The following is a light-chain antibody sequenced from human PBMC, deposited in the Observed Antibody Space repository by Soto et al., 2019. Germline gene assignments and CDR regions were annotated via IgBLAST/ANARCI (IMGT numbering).Light chain of an antibody. CDR3: SSYTSSSVV. V-gene: IGLV2-14*01. Sequence: QSDLTQPASVSGYPGQSITISCTGTSSDVGGYNYVSWYQQHPGKAPKLMIYDVSNRPSGVSNRFSGSKSGNTASLTISGLQAEDEADYYCSSYTSSSVVFGGGTKLTVL. CDR1: SSDVGGYNY. CDR2: DVS. J-gene: IGLJ2*01.